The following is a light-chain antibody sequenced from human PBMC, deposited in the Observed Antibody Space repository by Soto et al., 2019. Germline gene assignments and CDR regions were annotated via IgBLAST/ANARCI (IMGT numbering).Light chain of an antibody. V-gene: IGKV3-20*01. Sequence: EIVLTQSPGTLSLSPGERATLSCRASQSVSSSYLAWYQHKPGQAPSLLIYGASSRATGIPDRFSGSGSGTDFTLTISRLEPEDFAVYYCQRYGSSPIFGQGTKLEIK. CDR1: QSVSSSY. J-gene: IGKJ2*01. CDR2: GAS. CDR3: QRYGSSPI.